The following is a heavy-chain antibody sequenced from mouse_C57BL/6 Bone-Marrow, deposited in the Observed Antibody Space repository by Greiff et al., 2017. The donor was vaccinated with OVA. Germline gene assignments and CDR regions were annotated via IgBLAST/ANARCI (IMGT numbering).Heavy chain of an antibody. D-gene: IGHD2-10*02. V-gene: IGHV1-18*01. CDR2: INPNNGGT. CDR3: ARMGYGNYVVDYYAMDY. Sequence: EVQLQQSGPELVKPGASVKIPCKASGYTFTDYNMDWVKQSHGKSLEWIGDINPNNGGTIYNQKFKGKATLTVDKSSSTAYMELRSLTSEDTAVYYCARMGYGNYVVDYYAMDYWGQGTSVTVSS. CDR1: GYTFTDYN. J-gene: IGHJ4*01.